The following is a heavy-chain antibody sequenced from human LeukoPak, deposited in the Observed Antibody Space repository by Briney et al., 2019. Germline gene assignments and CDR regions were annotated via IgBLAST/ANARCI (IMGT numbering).Heavy chain of an antibody. V-gene: IGHV4-39*01. CDR3: ARRVRAYYYYIDV. CDR2: VYYSGGT. CDR1: GGSISSSSYY. J-gene: IGHJ6*03. Sequence: SETLSLTCTVSGGSISSSSYYWGWIRQPPGKGLEWIGSVYYSGGTYYNPSRKSRVTISVDTSKNQFSLKLSSVTAADTAVYYCARRVRAYYYYIDVWGKGTTVTVSS.